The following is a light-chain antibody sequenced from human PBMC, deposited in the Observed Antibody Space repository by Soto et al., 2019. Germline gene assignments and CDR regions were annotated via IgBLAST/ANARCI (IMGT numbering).Light chain of an antibody. Sequence: DIQMTQSPSTLSASVGDRVTITCRASQSISSWLAWYQQKPGKAPKLLIYKASSLESGVPSRFSGSGSATEITLTISSLQPDDFATYYCQQYNSYPWTFGQGTKVEIK. CDR2: KAS. CDR1: QSISSW. CDR3: QQYNSYPWT. J-gene: IGKJ1*01. V-gene: IGKV1-5*03.